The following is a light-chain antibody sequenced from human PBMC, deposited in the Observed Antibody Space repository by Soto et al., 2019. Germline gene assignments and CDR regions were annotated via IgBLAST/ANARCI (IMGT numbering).Light chain of an antibody. CDR1: QRVSTY. J-gene: IGKJ2*01. Sequence: DIQMTQSPSSLSASVGDRVTITCRASQRVSTYLNWYQQKPEKAPKLLIYAASSLQSGVPSRFSGSGSGTDFTLTISSLQPEDFATYYCQQSYRTPRTFGQGTKLEIK. V-gene: IGKV1-39*01. CDR2: AAS. CDR3: QQSYRTPRT.